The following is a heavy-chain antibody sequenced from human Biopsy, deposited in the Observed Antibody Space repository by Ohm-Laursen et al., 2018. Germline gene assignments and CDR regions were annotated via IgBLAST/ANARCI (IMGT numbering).Heavy chain of an antibody. D-gene: IGHD3-22*01. CDR3: ARGKYKDFSTGLPRPYHYTLDF. V-gene: IGHV3-11*01. CDR1: GLIFSDYY. CDR2: ISARDGVV. Sequence: GSLRLSCAASGLIFSDYYMSWIRQAPGKGLEWIAYISARDGVVYYADSVKGRFTISRDNINNSLYLQMTSLRPEDTAVFYCARGKYKDFSTGLPRPYHYTLDFWGPGTTVTVSS. J-gene: IGHJ6*02.